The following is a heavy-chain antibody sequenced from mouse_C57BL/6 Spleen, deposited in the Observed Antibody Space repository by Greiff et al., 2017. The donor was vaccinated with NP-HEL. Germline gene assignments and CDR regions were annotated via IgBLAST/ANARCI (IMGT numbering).Heavy chain of an antibody. D-gene: IGHD2-4*01. J-gene: IGHJ2*01. CDR2: ISYDGSN. Sequence: DVQLVESGPGLVKPSQSLSLTCSVTGYSITSGYYWNWIRQFPGNKLEWMGYISYDGSNNYNPSLKNRISITRDTSKNQFFLKLNSVTTEDTATYYCARYDYEGSFDYWGQGTTLTVSS. CDR3: ARYDYEGSFDY. CDR1: GYSITSGYY. V-gene: IGHV3-6*01.